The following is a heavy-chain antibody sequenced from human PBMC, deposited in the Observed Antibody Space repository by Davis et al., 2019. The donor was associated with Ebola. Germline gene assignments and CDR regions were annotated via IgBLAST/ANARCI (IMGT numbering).Heavy chain of an antibody. D-gene: IGHD1-26*01. Sequence: ASVKVSCKPSGYTFSIYAINWVRQAPGQGLEWMGSITAHNGHTNFAQTFQGRITMTTDTSTTTAYMELRSLTSDDTAVHYCARLQGGTDLWASDYWGQGSLVTVSS. CDR2: ITAHNGHT. J-gene: IGHJ4*02. CDR1: GYTFSIYA. CDR3: ARLQGGTDLWASDY. V-gene: IGHV1-18*01.